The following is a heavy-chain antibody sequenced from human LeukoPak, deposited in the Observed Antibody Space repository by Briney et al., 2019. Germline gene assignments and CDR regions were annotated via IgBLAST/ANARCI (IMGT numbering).Heavy chain of an antibody. V-gene: IGHV4-34*01. CDR3: ARGKYGSGKGYYYYMDV. Sequence: SETLSLTCTVSGGSISSYYWSWIRQPPGKGLEWIGEINHSGSTNYNPSLKSRVTISVDTSKNQFSLKLSSVTAADTAVYYCARGKYGSGKGYYYYMDVWGKGTTVTVSS. J-gene: IGHJ6*03. CDR1: GGSISSYY. CDR2: INHSGST. D-gene: IGHD3-10*01.